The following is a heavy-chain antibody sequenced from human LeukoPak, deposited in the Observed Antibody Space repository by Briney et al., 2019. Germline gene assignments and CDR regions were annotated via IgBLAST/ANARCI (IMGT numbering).Heavy chain of an antibody. V-gene: IGHV1-2*06. J-gene: IGHJ3*02. Sequence: GASVKVSCKASGYTFTDYYIHWVRQAPGQGLEWMGRINPNSGDTNYAQNFQGRVTMTRDTSISTAYMELSRLRSDDTAVYYCARRRSRAFDIRGQGTMVTVSS. D-gene: IGHD5-24*01. CDR3: ARRRSRAFDI. CDR2: INPNSGDT. CDR1: GYTFTDYY.